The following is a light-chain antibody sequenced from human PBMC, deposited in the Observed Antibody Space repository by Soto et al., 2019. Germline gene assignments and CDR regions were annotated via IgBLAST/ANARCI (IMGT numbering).Light chain of an antibody. CDR3: QQYYSTPRT. Sequence: DIVMTQSPDSLAVSLGERATINCKSSQSVLYSSNNKNYLAWYQQKPGQPPKLLIYWASTRESGVPDRFSGSGSGTEFTLTISSLQADDVAFYYCQQYYSTPRTFGLWTKVEIK. CDR1: QSVLYSSNNKNY. J-gene: IGKJ1*01. CDR2: WAS. V-gene: IGKV4-1*01.